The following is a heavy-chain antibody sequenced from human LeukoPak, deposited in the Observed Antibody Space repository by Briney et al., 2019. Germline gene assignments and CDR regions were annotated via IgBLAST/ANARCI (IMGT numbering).Heavy chain of an antibody. V-gene: IGHV3-21*01. CDR2: ISSSSSYI. Sequence: GGSLVLSCAASGFTFSSYSMNWVRQAPGKGLEWVSSISSSSSYIYYADSVKGRFTISRDNAKNSLYLQMNSLRAEDTAVYYCARVLDYGDYSWFDPWGQGTLVTVSS. D-gene: IGHD4-17*01. CDR1: GFTFSSYS. CDR3: ARVLDYGDYSWFDP. J-gene: IGHJ5*02.